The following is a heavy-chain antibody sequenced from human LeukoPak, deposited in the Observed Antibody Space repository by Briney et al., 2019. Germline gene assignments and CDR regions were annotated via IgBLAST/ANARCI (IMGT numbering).Heavy chain of an antibody. Sequence: SETLSLTCTVSGGSISSSSYYWGWIRQPPGKGLEWIGSIYYSGTTYYNPSLKSRVTIAVDTSKNQFSLKLSSVTAADTAVYYCASSRAPWAALDYWGQGTLVTVSS. D-gene: IGHD6-13*01. V-gene: IGHV4-39*07. CDR3: ASSRAPWAALDY. J-gene: IGHJ4*02. CDR2: IYYSGTT. CDR1: GGSISSSSYY.